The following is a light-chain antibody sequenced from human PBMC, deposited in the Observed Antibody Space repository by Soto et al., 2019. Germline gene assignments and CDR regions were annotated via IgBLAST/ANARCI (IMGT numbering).Light chain of an antibody. Sequence: QSALTQPPSASGSPGQSVAISCTGTSSDVGGYNYVSWYQQHPGKAPKLMIYEVNKRPSGVPDRFSGSKSGNTASLTVSGLQAEDEADYYCSSYVGSNNFPYVFGTGTKLTVL. CDR1: SSDVGGYNY. J-gene: IGLJ1*01. CDR2: EVN. CDR3: SSYVGSNNFPYV. V-gene: IGLV2-8*01.